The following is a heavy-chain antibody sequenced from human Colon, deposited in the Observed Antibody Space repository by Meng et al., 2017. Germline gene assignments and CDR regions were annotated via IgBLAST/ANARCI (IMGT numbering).Heavy chain of an antibody. Sequence: GGSLRLSCAASGFTFNNYGMHWVRQAPGKGLEWVAVISYDGSDKNYADSVKGRFTISRDNSKNTLYLPMNNLRVEEIAVYYCAENSGSYWTPGINWFDPWGQGTPVTVSS. CDR2: ISYDGSDK. CDR3: AENSGSYWTPGINWFDP. D-gene: IGHD1-26*01. CDR1: GFTFNNYG. V-gene: IGHV3-30*18. J-gene: IGHJ5*01.